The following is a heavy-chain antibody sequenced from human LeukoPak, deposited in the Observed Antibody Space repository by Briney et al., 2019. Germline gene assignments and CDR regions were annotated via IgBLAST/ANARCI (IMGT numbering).Heavy chain of an antibody. D-gene: IGHD3-9*01. CDR1: GYTFTSYD. CDR3: ARGLRLRYFDWLLTDRMYYFDY. CDR2: MNPNSGNT. J-gene: IGHJ4*02. Sequence: ASVKVSCKASGYTFTSYDINWVRQATGQGLEWMGWMNPNSGNTGYAQKFQGRVTITRNTSISTAYMELSSLRSEDTAVYYCARGLRLRYFDWLLTDRMYYFDYWGQGTLVTVSS. V-gene: IGHV1-8*03.